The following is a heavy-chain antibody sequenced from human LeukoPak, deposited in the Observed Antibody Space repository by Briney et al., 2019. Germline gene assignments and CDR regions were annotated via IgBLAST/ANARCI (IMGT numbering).Heavy chain of an antibody. V-gene: IGHV4-34*01. CDR2: INHSGST. CDR3: ARVMRGRWLQPPRYYGMDV. CDR1: GGSFSGYY. D-gene: IGHD5-24*01. J-gene: IGHJ6*04. Sequence: PSETLSLTCAVYGGSFSGYYWSWIRQPPGKGLEWIGEINHSGSTNYNPSLKSRVTISVDTSKNQFSLKLSSVTAADTAVYYCARVMRGRWLQPPRYYGMDVGGKGTTVTVSS.